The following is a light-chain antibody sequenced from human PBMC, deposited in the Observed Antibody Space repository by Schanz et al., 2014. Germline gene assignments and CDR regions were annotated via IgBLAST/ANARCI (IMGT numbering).Light chain of an antibody. CDR2: DAS. CDR1: QSISTW. V-gene: IGKV1-5*01. Sequence: DIQMTQSPSTLSASVGDRVTITCRASQSISTWLAWYQQKPGKAPKFLIYDASSLESGVPSRFSGGGSGTEFTLTISSLQPDDFAVYFCQQRHTWPLTFGQGTRLDIK. CDR3: QQRHTWPLT. J-gene: IGKJ5*01.